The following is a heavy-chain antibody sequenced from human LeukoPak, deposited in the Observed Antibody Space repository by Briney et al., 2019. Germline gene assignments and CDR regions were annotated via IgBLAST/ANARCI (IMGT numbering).Heavy chain of an antibody. J-gene: IGHJ3*02. Sequence: GRSLRLSCAASGFTFSSYAMHWVRQAPGKGLEWVAVISYDGNNKYYADSVKGRFTISRDNSKNTLYLQMNSLRAEDTAVYYCARGKHIVVVTAIRRRDAFDIWGQGTMVTVSS. D-gene: IGHD2-21*02. V-gene: IGHV3-30-3*01. CDR2: ISYDGNNK. CDR1: GFTFSSYA. CDR3: ARGKHIVVVTAIRRRDAFDI.